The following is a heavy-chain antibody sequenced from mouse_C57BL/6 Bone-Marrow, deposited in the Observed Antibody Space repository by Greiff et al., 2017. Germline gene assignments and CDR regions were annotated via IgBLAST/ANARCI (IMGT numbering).Heavy chain of an antibody. CDR1: GYTFTSYW. CDR3: ARAPWFAY. V-gene: IGHV1-69*01. CDR2: IDPSDSYT. J-gene: IGHJ3*01. Sequence: QVQLQQPGAELVMPGASVKLSCKASGYTFTSYWMHWVKQRPGQGLEWIGAIDPSDSYTNYNHKFKGKSTLTVDKSSSTAYMQLSSLTSEDSAVYYCARAPWFAYWGQGTLVTVSA.